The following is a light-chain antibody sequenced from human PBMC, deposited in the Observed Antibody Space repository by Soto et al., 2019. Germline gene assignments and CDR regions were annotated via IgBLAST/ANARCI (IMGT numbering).Light chain of an antibody. CDR3: QQYHDWPPIT. J-gene: IGKJ3*01. Sequence: EIVMTQSPATLFVSPGERATLSCRASQTVSDDLAWYQQKPGQAPRLLIYGAYTRATDIPASFSGGGSGTEFTLTISSLQSEDSAIYYYQQYHDWPPITFGPGTKVNI. V-gene: IGKV3-15*01. CDR1: QTVSDD. CDR2: GAY.